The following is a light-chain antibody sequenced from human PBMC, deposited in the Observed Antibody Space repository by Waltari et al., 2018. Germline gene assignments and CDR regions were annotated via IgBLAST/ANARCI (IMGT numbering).Light chain of an antibody. J-gene: IGLJ2*01. CDR2: EVN. CDR1: ASDVGGYNY. Sequence: QSALTQPPSASGSPGQSVTISCTGTASDVGGYNYVSWYQHHPGKAPKLLIFEVNKRPSGGPDRFSGSRSGNTASLTVAGRQAKDEADYYCSSYAGSKTIFGGGTKLTVL. CDR3: SSYAGSKTI. V-gene: IGLV2-8*01.